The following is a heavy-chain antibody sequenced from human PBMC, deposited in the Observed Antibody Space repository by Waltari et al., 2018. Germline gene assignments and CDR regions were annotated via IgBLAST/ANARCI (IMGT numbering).Heavy chain of an antibody. J-gene: IGHJ4*02. CDR3: AKEKLSAGGDPYYFEY. Sequence: DVQLLESGGGLVQPGGSLRLSCAGSGFTFWDYAMSWVRQAPGKGLQWVSSISGSSRGIYYADSVKGRFIISRDNSQSMVYLEMNSLRAEDTAVYFCAKEKLSAGGDPYYFEYWGQGTLVTVSS. D-gene: IGHD2-21*02. V-gene: IGHV3-23*01. CDR2: ISGSSRGI. CDR1: GFTFWDYA.